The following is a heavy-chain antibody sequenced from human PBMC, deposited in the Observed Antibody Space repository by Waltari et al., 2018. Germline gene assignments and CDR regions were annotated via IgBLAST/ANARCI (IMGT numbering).Heavy chain of an antibody. CDR2: IRSKPNNYAT. Sequence: EVQVVESGGGLVQPGGALKLSCATSGFTFSGSTIHWVRQTSGKGLEWIGRIRSKPNNYATRYTASVEGRFTISRDNAKNSLYLQMSSLRTEDTAVYYCSDPPSDFWGQGTLVIVSS. D-gene: IGHD2-21*01. J-gene: IGHJ4*02. CDR3: SDPPSDF. CDR1: GFTFSGST. V-gene: IGHV3-73*01.